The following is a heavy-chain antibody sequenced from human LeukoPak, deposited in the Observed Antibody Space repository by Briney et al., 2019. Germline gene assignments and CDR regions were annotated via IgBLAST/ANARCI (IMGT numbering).Heavy chain of an antibody. CDR3: ARESVDTAMVSAFDP. CDR1: GYTFTSYY. D-gene: IGHD5-18*01. Sequence: ASVKVSCKASGYTFTSYYMHWVRQAPGQGLEWMGIINPSGGSTSYAQKFQGRVTMTRDMSTSTVYMELSSLRSEDTAVYYCARESVDTAMVSAFDPWGQGTLVTVSS. J-gene: IGHJ5*02. V-gene: IGHV1-46*01. CDR2: INPSGGST.